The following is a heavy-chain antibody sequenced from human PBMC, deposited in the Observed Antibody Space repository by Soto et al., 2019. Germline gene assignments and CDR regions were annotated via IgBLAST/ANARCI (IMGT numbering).Heavy chain of an antibody. CDR2: IIPIFGTA. J-gene: IGHJ6*02. D-gene: IGHD6-13*01. Sequence: SVKVSCKASGGTFSSYAISWVRQAPGQGLEWMGGIIPIFGTANYAQKFQGRVTITADKSTSTAYMELSSLRSEDTAVYYCARAIAAAGSSPSSYYYYGMDVWGQGTTVTVSS. CDR1: GGTFSSYA. V-gene: IGHV1-69*06. CDR3: ARAIAAAGSSPSSYYYYGMDV.